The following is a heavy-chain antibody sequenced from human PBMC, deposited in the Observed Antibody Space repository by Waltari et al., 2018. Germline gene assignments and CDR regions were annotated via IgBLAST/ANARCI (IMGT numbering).Heavy chain of an antibody. V-gene: IGHV3-48*03. CDR2: ISSGAKTT. CDR1: GVNTGPYE. CDR3: VRGYGGDVY. J-gene: IGHJ4*02. D-gene: IGHD2-21*02. Sequence: VESGGGVVQLGGSLRLSCADSGVNTGPYEINWVRRAPGKGLEWIAYISSGAKTTSYAASVQGRFTISRDNVNNSIYLQMNSLRVEDTGVYYCVRGYGGDVYWGQGTLVTVSS.